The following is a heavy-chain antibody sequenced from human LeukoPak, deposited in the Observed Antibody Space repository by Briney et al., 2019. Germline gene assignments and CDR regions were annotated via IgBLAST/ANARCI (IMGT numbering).Heavy chain of an antibody. V-gene: IGHV3-74*01. J-gene: IGHJ4*02. Sequence: GGSLRLSCAASGFTFSSYWMHWVRQAPGKGPVWVSRINSDGSSTSYADSVKGRFTISRDNAKNTLYLQMNSLRAEDTAVYYCARDSRDYSTDYWGQGTLVTVSS. D-gene: IGHD4-11*01. CDR2: INSDGSST. CDR3: ARDSRDYSTDY. CDR1: GFTFSSYW.